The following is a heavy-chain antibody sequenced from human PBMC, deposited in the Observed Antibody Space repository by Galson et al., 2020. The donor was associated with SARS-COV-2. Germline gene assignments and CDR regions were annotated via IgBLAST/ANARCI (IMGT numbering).Heavy chain of an antibody. CDR2: ISYDGSNK. CDR1: GFTFSSYA. V-gene: IGHV3-30-3*01. D-gene: IGHD3-9*01. Sequence: GGSLRLSCAASGFTFSSYAMHWVRQAPGKGLEWVAVISYDGSNKYYADSVKGRFTISRDNSKNTLYLQMNSLRAEDTAVYYCARDFTDYDILTGYPDYWGQGTLVTVSS. J-gene: IGHJ4*02. CDR3: ARDFTDYDILTGYPDY.